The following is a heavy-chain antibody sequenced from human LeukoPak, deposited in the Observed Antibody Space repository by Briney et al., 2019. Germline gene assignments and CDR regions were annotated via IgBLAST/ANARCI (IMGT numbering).Heavy chain of an antibody. CDR3: ATPLPNCSSTSCYAYFDY. D-gene: IGHD2-2*01. CDR2: ISYDGSNK. Sequence: GGSLRLSCAALGFTFKLYTMNWVRQAPGKGLEWVAVISYDGSNKYYADSVKGRFTISRDNSKNTLYLQMNSLRAEDTAVYYCATPLPNCSSTSCYAYFDYWGQGTLVTVSS. J-gene: IGHJ4*02. V-gene: IGHV3-30-3*01. CDR1: GFTFKLYT.